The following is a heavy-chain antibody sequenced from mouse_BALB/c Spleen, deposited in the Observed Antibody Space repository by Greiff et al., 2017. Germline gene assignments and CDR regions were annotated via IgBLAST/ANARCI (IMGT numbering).Heavy chain of an antibody. V-gene: IGHV2-9*02. CDR2: IWAGGST. J-gene: IGHJ3*01. Sequence: QVQLKESGPGLVAPSQSLSITCTVSGFSLISYGVHWVRQPPGKGLEWLGVIWAGGSTNYNSALMSRLGIRKDNSKSQVFLKMNSLQTDDTAMYYCAREITTGAWFVYWGQGTLVSVSA. CDR3: AREITTGAWFVY. D-gene: IGHD2-4*01. CDR1: GFSLISYG.